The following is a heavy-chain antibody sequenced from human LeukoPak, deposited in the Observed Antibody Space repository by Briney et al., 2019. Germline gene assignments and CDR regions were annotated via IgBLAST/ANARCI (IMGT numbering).Heavy chain of an antibody. Sequence: SQTLSPTCAISGDSVSTNSAAWNWIRQSPSRGLEWLGRTYYRSKWYNYYAESVKSRITINPDTSKNQFSLQLKSVTPEDTAVYYCARGYNYGFDYWGQGTLVTVFS. J-gene: IGHJ4*02. D-gene: IGHD5-18*01. CDR1: GDSVSTNSAA. CDR2: TYYRSKWYN. CDR3: ARGYNYGFDY. V-gene: IGHV6-1*01.